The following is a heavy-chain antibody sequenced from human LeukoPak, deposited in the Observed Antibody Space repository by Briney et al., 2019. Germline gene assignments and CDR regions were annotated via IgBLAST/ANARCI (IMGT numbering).Heavy chain of an antibody. Sequence: SETLSLTCTVSGGSISSSSYYWGWIRQPPGQGLEWIGSIYYSGSTYYNPSLKSRVTISVDTSKNQFSLKLSSVTAADTAVYYCARSPIVLMVYAIGSYFDYWGQGTLVTVSS. V-gene: IGHV4-39*01. CDR2: IYYSGST. CDR3: ARSPIVLMVYAIGSYFDY. CDR1: GGSISSSSYY. D-gene: IGHD2-8*01. J-gene: IGHJ4*02.